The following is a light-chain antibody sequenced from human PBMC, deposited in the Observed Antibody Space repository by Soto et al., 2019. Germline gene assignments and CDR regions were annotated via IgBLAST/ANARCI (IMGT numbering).Light chain of an antibody. CDR2: SNN. CDR3: AAWDDSLNGLYV. Sequence: QAVVTQPPSASGTPGQRVTISCSGGSSNIGSNAVTWYHQLPGTAPKLLIYSNNQRPSGVPDRFSGSKSGTSASLAISGLQSEDEADYYCAAWDDSLNGLYVFGTGTQLTVL. V-gene: IGLV1-44*01. CDR1: SSNIGSNA. J-gene: IGLJ1*01.